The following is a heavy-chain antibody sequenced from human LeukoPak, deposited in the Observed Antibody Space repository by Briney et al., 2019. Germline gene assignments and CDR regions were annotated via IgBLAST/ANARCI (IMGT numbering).Heavy chain of an antibody. J-gene: IGHJ6*03. CDR1: GGTFSSYA. CDR2: IIPIFGTA. V-gene: IGHV1-69*01. Sequence: SVKVSCKASGGTFSSYAISWVRQAPGQGLEWTGGIIPIFGTANYAQKFQGRVTITADESTSTAYMELSSLRSEDTAVYYCARDKVEMATIRYYYYYMDVWGKGTTVTVSS. D-gene: IGHD5-24*01. CDR3: ARDKVEMATIRYYYYYMDV.